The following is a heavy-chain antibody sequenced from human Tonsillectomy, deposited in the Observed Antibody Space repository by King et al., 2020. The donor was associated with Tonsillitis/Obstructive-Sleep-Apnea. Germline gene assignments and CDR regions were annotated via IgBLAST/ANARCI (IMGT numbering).Heavy chain of an antibody. V-gene: IGHV3-9*01. D-gene: IGHD6-25*01. CDR3: AKGAAATSYIWFDP. Sequence: QLVQSGGGLVQPGRSLRLSCAASGFTFDDYAMHWVRQAPGKGLEWVSGISWDSGSIAYADSVKGRFTISRDNARNSLYLQMNSLRPEDTALYYCAKGAAATSYIWFDPWGQGTLVTVSS. J-gene: IGHJ5*02. CDR2: ISWDSGSI. CDR1: GFTFDDYA.